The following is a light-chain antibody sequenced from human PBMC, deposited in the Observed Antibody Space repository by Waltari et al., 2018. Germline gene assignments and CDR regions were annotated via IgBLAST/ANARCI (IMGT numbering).Light chain of an antibody. CDR2: GAS. V-gene: IGKV3-15*01. CDR3: QQYDRWPPRT. CDR1: QNINSN. Sequence: IVLAQSPATLSVSPGETGTLSCRASQNINSNLAWYQQKPGQAPRLLIYGASTRATGIPPRFSGSGSGTEFILTIRSLQSEDFAVYYCQQYDRWPPRTFGQGTKVEIK. J-gene: IGKJ1*01.